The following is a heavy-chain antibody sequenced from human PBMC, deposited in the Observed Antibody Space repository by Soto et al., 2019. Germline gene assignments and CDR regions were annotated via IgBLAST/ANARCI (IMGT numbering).Heavy chain of an antibody. CDR2: ISYDGSNK. J-gene: IGHJ4*02. CDR1: GFTFSSYA. V-gene: IGHV3-30-3*01. CDR3: AGTAMLNFDY. D-gene: IGHD5-18*01. Sequence: PGRSLSLSCAASGFTFSSYAMHWVRQAAGKGREWVAVISYDGSNKYYADSVKGRFTISRDNSKNTLYLQMNSLRAEDTAVYYCAGTAMLNFDYWGQGTLVTVSS.